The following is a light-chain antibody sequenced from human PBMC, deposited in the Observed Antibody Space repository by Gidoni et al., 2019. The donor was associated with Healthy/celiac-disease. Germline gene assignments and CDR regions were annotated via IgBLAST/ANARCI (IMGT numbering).Light chain of an antibody. CDR2: GAA. CDR1: QSVSSN. CDR3: QQYNDWPPST. V-gene: IGKV3-15*01. J-gene: IGKJ2*01. Sequence: EIVMTPSSATLSVSPGERATLSCSASQSVSSNLAWYQQKPGQAPRLLIIGAATRATGIPARCSSSRSATTYTLPIISLLSEDYAVYYCQQYNDWPPSTFGQGTKLEIK.